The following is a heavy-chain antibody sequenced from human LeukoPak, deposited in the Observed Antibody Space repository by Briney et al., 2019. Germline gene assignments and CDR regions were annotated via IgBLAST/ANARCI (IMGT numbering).Heavy chain of an antibody. CDR3: ASQYGSGSYYNGDY. J-gene: IGHJ4*02. CDR2: INHSGST. V-gene: IGHV4-34*01. D-gene: IGHD3-10*01. Sequence: PETLSLTCAVYGGSFSGYYWSWIRQPPGKGLEWIGEINHSGSTNYNPSLKSRVTISVDTSKNQFSLKLSSVTAADTAVYYCASQYGSGSYYNGDYWGQGTLVTVSS. CDR1: GGSFSGYY.